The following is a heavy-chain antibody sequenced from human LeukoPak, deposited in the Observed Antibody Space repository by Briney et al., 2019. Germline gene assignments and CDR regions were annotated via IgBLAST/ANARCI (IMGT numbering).Heavy chain of an antibody. CDR1: GGTFSSYA. J-gene: IGHJ4*02. V-gene: IGHV1-69*13. Sequence: SVKVSCKASGGTFSSYAISWVRQAPGQGLEWMGGIIPIFGTANYAQKFQGRVTITADESTSTAYMELSSLRSEDTAVYYCATRGLYSSSWSDDYWGQGTLVTVPS. D-gene: IGHD6-13*01. CDR2: IIPIFGTA. CDR3: ATRGLYSSSWSDDY.